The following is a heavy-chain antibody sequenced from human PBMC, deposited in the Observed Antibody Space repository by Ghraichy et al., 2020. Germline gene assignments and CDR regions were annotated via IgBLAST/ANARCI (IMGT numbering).Heavy chain of an antibody. CDR2: IYSGGST. CDR3: ARVSWELRLYYFDY. J-gene: IGHJ4*02. Sequence: GGSLRLSCAASGFTVSSNYMSWVRQAPGKGLEWVSVIYSGGSTYYADSVKGRFTISRHNSKNTLYLQMNSLRAEDTAVYYCARVSWELRLYYFDYWGQGTLVTVSS. CDR1: GFTVSSNY. D-gene: IGHD1-26*01. V-gene: IGHV3-53*04.